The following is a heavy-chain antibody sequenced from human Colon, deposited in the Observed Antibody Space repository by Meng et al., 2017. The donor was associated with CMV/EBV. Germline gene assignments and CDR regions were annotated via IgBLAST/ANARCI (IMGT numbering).Heavy chain of an antibody. CDR2: IYYNGNT. Sequence: SYYWSWIRQRPGEGLEWIGFIYYNGNTEYNPSLKSRLTISIDTSKNQFFLNLRSVTAADTAVYHCVKIEGRCDSQSCSYYRWFDPWGQGILVTVSS. D-gene: IGHD2/OR15-2a*01. CDR1: SYY. V-gene: IGHV4-59*12. J-gene: IGHJ5*02. CDR3: VKIEGRCDSQSCSYYRWFDP.